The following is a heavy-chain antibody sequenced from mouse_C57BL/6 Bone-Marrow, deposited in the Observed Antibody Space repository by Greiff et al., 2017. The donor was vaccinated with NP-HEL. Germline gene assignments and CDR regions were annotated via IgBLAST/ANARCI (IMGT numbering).Heavy chain of an antibody. CDR3: TQHYYGSSYGYFDV. CDR1: GYTFTDYE. Sequence: QVQLQQSGAELVRPGASVTLSCKASGYTFTDYEMHWVKQTPVHSLEWIGAIDPETGGTAYNQKFKGKAILTADKSSSTAYMELRSLTSEDSAVYYCTQHYYGSSYGYFDVWGTGTTVTVSS. J-gene: IGHJ1*03. CDR2: IDPETGGT. D-gene: IGHD1-1*01. V-gene: IGHV1-15*01.